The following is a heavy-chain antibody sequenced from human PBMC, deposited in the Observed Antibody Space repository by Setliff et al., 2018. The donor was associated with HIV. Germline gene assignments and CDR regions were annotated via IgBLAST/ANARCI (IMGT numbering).Heavy chain of an antibody. J-gene: IGHJ4*02. V-gene: IGHV3-21*01. D-gene: IGHD6-13*01. CDR3: ARVPYSSSWSFDY. CDR1: GFTFSSYS. CDR2: ISSSSSYI. Sequence: PGGSLRLSCAASGFTFSSYSMNWVRRAPGKGLEWVSSISSSSSYIYYADSVKGRFTISRDNAKNSLYLQMNSLRAEDTAVYYCARVPYSSSWSFDYWGQGTLVTVSS.